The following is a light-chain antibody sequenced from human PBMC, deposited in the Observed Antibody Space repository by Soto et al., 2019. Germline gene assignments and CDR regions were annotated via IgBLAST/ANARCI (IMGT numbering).Light chain of an antibody. Sequence: DTQMTQPPSTLPPSLGDRLTMTCRSIQSISSYLNWYQQKPGKAPKLLIYKASTLKSGVPSRFSGSGSGTEFTLTISSLQPDDFATYYCQQYNSYSWTFGQGPKVDI. CDR2: KAS. CDR1: QSISSY. V-gene: IGKV1-5*03. J-gene: IGKJ1*01. CDR3: QQYNSYSWT.